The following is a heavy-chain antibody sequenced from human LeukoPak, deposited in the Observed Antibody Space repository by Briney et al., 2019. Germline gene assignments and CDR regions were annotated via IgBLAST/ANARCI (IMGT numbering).Heavy chain of an antibody. J-gene: IGHJ4*02. CDR3: AKFAYYDFWSGYYFYFDY. V-gene: IGHV3-23*01. D-gene: IGHD3-3*01. Sequence: GGSLRPSCAASGFTFSSYAMSWVRQAPGKGLEWVSAISGSGGSTYYADSVKGRFTISRDNSKNTLYLQMNSLRAEDTAVYYCAKFAYYDFWSGYYFYFDYWGQGTLVTVSS. CDR2: ISGSGGST. CDR1: GFTFSSYA.